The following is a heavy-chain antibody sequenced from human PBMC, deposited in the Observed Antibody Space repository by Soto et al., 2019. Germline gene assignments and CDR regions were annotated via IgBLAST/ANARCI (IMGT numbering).Heavy chain of an antibody. D-gene: IGHD3-10*01. J-gene: IGHJ4*02. CDR1: GYTFSSYD. CDR2: MNPSSGHA. Sequence: QVQLVQSGAEVKKPGASVKVSCKASGYTFSSYDINWVRQATGQGLEWMGWMNPSSGHAGYAQKGRGRVTMTRDTAISTAYMELSSLKSEDAAVYFCARGRGVDLVRGWGQGTLVTVSS. CDR3: ARGRGVDLVRG. V-gene: IGHV1-8*01.